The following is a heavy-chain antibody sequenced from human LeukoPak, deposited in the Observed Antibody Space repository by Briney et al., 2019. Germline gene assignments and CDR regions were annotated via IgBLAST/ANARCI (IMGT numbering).Heavy chain of an antibody. CDR1: GFTFSSYW. CDR2: ISGTSNTI. J-gene: IGHJ4*02. CDR3: ARDLGSYTSGWYMGFDY. Sequence: GGSLRLSCAASGFTFSSYWMNWVRQAPGKGLEWVSYISGTSNTIYYADSVKGRFTISRDNAKNSLYLQVNSLRAEDTAIYYCARDLGSYTSGWYMGFDYWGQGTLVTVSS. D-gene: IGHD6-19*01. V-gene: IGHV3-48*01.